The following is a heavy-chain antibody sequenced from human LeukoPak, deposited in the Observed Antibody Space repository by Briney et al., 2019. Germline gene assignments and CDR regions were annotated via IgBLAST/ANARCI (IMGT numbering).Heavy chain of an antibody. D-gene: IGHD3-9*01. CDR1: GGSIGSYY. CDR3: ARGGLLRYFDWLFFY. V-gene: IGHV4-59*01. CDR2: IYYSGST. J-gene: IGHJ4*02. Sequence: ASETLSLTCTVSGGSIGSYYWSWIRQPPGKGLEWIGYIYYSGSTNYNPSLKSRVTISVDTSKNQFSLKLSSVTAADTAVYYCARGGLLRYFDWLFFYWGQGTLVTVSS.